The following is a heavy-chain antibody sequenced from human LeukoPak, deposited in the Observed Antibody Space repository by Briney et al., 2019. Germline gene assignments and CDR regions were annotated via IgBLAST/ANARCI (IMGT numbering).Heavy chain of an antibody. CDR1: GGSISSSSYY. J-gene: IGHJ5*02. CDR3: AKRSGSWLLYWFDP. Sequence: SETLSLTCTVSGGSISSSSYYWGWIRQPPGKGLEWIGSIYCSGSTYYNPSLKSRVTISVDTSKNQFSLKLSSVTAADTAVYYCAKRSGSWLLYWFDPWGQGTLVTVSS. CDR2: IYCSGST. D-gene: IGHD6-13*01. V-gene: IGHV4-39*01.